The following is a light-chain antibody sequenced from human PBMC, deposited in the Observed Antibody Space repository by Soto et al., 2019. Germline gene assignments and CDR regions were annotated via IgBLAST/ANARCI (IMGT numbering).Light chain of an antibody. CDR1: SSNIGAGYD. CDR3: HSYDSSLSGVV. Sequence: SVLTQPPSVSGAPGQRVTISCTGSSSNIGAGYDVHWYQQLPGTAPKLLIYRNSNRPSGVPDRFSGSKSGTSASLAITGLQAEDEADYYCHSYDSSLSGVVFGGGTKLTVL. CDR2: RNS. V-gene: IGLV1-40*01. J-gene: IGLJ2*01.